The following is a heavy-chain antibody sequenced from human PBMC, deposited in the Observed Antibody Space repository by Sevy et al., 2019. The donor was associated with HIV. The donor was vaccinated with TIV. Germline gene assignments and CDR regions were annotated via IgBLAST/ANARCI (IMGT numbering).Heavy chain of an antibody. V-gene: IGHV4-59*13. CDR3: AREERSGTYYFDY. Sequence: SETLSLTCTVSGGSISDYYWSWSRQPPGKGLEWIGYIYYSGSTNYNPSLKSRVTISIATSKNQFSLMLRSVTAADTAIYYCAREERSGTYYFDYWGQGTLVTVSS. CDR2: IYYSGST. CDR1: GGSISDYY. D-gene: IGHD1-26*01. J-gene: IGHJ4*02.